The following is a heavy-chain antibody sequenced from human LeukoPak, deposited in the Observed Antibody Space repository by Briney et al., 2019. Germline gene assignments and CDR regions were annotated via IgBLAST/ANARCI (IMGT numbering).Heavy chain of an antibody. CDR1: GSPFTSYW. Sequence: GASLKTSCEGSGSPFTSYWIGWVRKLPGKGLEWMGIIYPGNSETRYSPSFQGQVTISADNSISTDYLQWSSLKASDTAMYYCAVSIAVSVNFDYWGQGTLVTVSS. CDR2: IYPGNSET. J-gene: IGHJ4*02. D-gene: IGHD6-19*01. V-gene: IGHV5-51*01. CDR3: AVSIAVSVNFDY.